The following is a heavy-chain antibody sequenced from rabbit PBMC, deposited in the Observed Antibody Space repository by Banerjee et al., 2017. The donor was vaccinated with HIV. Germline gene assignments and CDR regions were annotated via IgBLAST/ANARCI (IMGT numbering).Heavy chain of an antibody. CDR3: AKAIAGVIGWNFNL. J-gene: IGHJ4*01. CDR2: INSRRRNV. CDR1: AFSFSNKYV. D-gene: IGHD4-2*01. Sequence: QEQLAESGGDLVKPEGSLTLTCKASAFSFSNKYVMCWVRQAPGKGLEWIGCINSRRRNVVNASGATGRFTISKTSSTTVNLKINSLTAAETASYLCAKAIAGVIGWNFNLWRPGTLVTVS. V-gene: IGHV1S45*01.